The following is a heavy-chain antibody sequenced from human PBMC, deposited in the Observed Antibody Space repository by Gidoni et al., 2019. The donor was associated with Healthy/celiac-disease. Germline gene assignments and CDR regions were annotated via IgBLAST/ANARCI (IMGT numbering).Heavy chain of an antibody. D-gene: IGHD3-10*01. V-gene: IGHV3-66*01. CDR3: ARDTTENYYGSGSYPLDAFDI. Sequence: GGSLRLSCAASGFTVSSNYMRWVRQAPGKGLEWVSVIYSGGSTYYADSVKGRFTISRDNSKNTLYLQMNSLRAEDTAVYYCARDTTENYYGSGSYPLDAFDIWGQGTMVTVSS. CDR1: GFTVSSNY. CDR2: IYSGGST. J-gene: IGHJ3*02.